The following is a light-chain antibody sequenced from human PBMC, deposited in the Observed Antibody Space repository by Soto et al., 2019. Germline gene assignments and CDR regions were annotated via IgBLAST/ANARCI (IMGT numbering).Light chain of an antibody. CDR1: QSVSSN. CDR3: QQYNNWPPGT. V-gene: IGKV3-15*01. J-gene: IGKJ1*01. CDR2: GAS. Sequence: EIVMTQSPATLSVSPGERATLSCRASQSVSSNLAWYQQKPGQAPRLLLYGASTRATGIPARFSGSGSGTEFTLTISSLQSEHFAVYYCQQYNNWPPGTFGQGTKVEIK.